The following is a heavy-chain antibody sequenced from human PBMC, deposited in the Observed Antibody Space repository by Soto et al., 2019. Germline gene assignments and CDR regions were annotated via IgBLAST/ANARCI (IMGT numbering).Heavy chain of an antibody. CDR1: GGSISSGDYY. J-gene: IGHJ5*02. D-gene: IGHD2-15*01. V-gene: IGHV4-39*07. Sequence: SETLSLTCTVSGGSISSGDYYWSWIRQPPGKGLEWIGEINHSRSTNYNPSLKSRVTISVDTSKNQFSLKLSSVTAADTAVYYCARGQIVVVEAATSGVWFDPWGQGTLVTVSS. CDR2: INHSRST. CDR3: ARGQIVVVEAATSGVWFDP.